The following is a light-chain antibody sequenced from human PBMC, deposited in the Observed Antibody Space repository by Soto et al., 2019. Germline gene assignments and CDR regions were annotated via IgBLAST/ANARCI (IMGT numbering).Light chain of an antibody. CDR1: QSISSY. J-gene: IGKJ1*01. Sequence: DIPMTQSPSSLSASVGDRVTITCRAGQSISSYLNWYQQKPGKAPKILIYAASSLQSGVPSRFSGSGSGTDFTLTISSLQPEDFATYYCQQSYSTPRTFGQGTKVEIK. V-gene: IGKV1-39*01. CDR2: AAS. CDR3: QQSYSTPRT.